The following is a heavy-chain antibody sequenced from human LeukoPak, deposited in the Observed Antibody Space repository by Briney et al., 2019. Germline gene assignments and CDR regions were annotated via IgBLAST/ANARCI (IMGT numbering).Heavy chain of an antibody. CDR1: GASISSSSYY. CDR2: IYYSGSA. V-gene: IGHV4-39*02. J-gene: IGHJ4*02. D-gene: IGHD3-22*01. Sequence: SETLSLTCTVSGASISSSSYYWGWIRQPPGKGLEWIGSIYYSGSAYYNPSLKSRVTISVDTSKNQFSLKLSSVTAADTSVYYCARENYYDTSDWGQGTLVTVSS. CDR3: ARENYYDTSD.